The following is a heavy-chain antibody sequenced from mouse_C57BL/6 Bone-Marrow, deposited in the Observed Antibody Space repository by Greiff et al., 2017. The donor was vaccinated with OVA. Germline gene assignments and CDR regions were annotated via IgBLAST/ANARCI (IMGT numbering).Heavy chain of an antibody. CDR2: IWRGGST. Sequence: VQLQESGPGLVQPSQSLSITCTVSGFSLTSYGVHWVRQSPGKGLEWLGVIWRGGSTDYNAAFMSRLSITKDNSKSQVFFKMNSLQADDTAIYYCAKKGVVDGWYFDVWGTGTTVTVSS. D-gene: IGHD1-1*01. J-gene: IGHJ1*03. CDR3: AKKGVVDGWYFDV. V-gene: IGHV2-5*01. CDR1: GFSLTSYG.